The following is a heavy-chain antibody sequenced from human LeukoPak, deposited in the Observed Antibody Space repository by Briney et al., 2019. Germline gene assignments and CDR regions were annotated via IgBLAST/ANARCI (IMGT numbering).Heavy chain of an antibody. CDR2: IEYEGGYNQ. CDR1: GFTFSTYG. CDR3: AKDKEYASGSYPIEY. Sequence: GGSLRLSCVASGFTFSTYGMHWVRQAQGKGLDWVAFIEYEGGYNQYYTDSVKGRFTISRDISRNTMYLQMNYLEAEDTAFYYCAKDKEYASGSYPIEYWGQGTLVTVSS. V-gene: IGHV3-30*02. J-gene: IGHJ4*02. D-gene: IGHD3-10*01.